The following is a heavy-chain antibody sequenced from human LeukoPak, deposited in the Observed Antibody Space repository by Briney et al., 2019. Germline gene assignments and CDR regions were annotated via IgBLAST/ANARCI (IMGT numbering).Heavy chain of an antibody. V-gene: IGHV1-2*02. D-gene: IGHD6-13*01. CDR3: ARSPNSSSWFDP. J-gene: IGHJ5*02. CDR1: GYTFTGYY. CDR2: INPNSGGT. Sequence: GASVKVSCKASGYTFTGYYMHWLRQAPGQGLEWMGWINPNSGGTNYAQKFQGRVTMTRDTSISTAYMELSRLRSDDTAVYYCARSPNSSSWFDPWGQGTLVTVSS.